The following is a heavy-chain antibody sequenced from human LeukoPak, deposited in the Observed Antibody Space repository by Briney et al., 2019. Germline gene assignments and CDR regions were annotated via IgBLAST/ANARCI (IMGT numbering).Heavy chain of an antibody. V-gene: IGHV3-23*01. CDR2: ISGSGGST. CDR1: GFTFSSYA. D-gene: IGHD6-19*01. CDR3: AKDLQWLVNLGAFDI. J-gene: IGHJ3*02. Sequence: GGSLRLSCAASGFTFSSYAMSWVRQAPGKVLEWVSAISGSGGSTYYADSVKGRFTISRDNSKNTLYLQMNSLRAEDTAVYYCAKDLQWLVNLGAFDIWGQGTMVTVSS.